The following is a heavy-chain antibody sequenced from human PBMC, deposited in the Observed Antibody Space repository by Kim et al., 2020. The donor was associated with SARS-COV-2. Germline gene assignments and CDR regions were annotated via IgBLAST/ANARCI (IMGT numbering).Heavy chain of an antibody. CDR3: ARDSASPDY. V-gene: IGHV4-38-2*02. J-gene: IGHJ4*02. Sequence: SETLSLTCTVSGYSISSGFYWGWIRQPPGKGLEYIGSIDHRGITYYNPSLKSRLTISVDTSKNHFSLKLSSVTAADTAVYYCARDSASPDYWGQGTLVTVSS. CDR1: GYSISSGFY. D-gene: IGHD3-10*01. CDR2: IDHRGIT.